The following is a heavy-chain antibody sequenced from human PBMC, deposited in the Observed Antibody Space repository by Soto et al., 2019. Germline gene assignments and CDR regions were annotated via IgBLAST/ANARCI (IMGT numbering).Heavy chain of an antibody. J-gene: IGHJ4*02. CDR2: ITPFNGNT. CDR3: AGQMTTMTPFDY. CDR1: GYTFTYRY. D-gene: IGHD4-17*01. Sequence: SVKVSCKASGYTFTYRYLHWVRQSPLQSLDWMGWITPFNGNTNYAQKFQDRVTITRDRSMSTAYMELSSLRSEDTAMYYCAGQMTTMTPFDYWGQGTLVTVS. V-gene: IGHV1-45*02.